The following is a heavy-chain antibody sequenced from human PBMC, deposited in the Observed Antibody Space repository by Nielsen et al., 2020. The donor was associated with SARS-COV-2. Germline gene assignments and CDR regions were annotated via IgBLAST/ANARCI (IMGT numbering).Heavy chain of an antibody. CDR1: GFTFDDYA. V-gene: IGHV3-9*01. J-gene: IGHJ3*02. CDR3: AKNSIPYYYDSSGLGDAFDI. CDR2: ISWNSGSI. Sequence: SLKISCAASGFTFDDYAMHWVRQAPGKGLEWVSGISWNSGSIGYADSVKGRFTISRDNAKNSLYLQMNSLRAEDTALYYCAKNSIPYYYDSSGLGDAFDIWGQGTMVTVSS. D-gene: IGHD3-22*01.